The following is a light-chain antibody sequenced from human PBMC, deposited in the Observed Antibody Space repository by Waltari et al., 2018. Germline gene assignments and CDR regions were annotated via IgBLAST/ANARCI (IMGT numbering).Light chain of an antibody. Sequence: EIVLTQPPGTPLLSPGERAILSCRASKSISKYVAWYQQKPGQAPMLLIDHAYSRAAGIPDRFSGSGSGTDFSVTVSRLEPEDFAVYYCQHYESLPVTFGQGTKVEIK. V-gene: IGKV3-20*01. J-gene: IGKJ1*01. CDR1: KSISKY. CDR3: QHYESLPVT. CDR2: HAY.